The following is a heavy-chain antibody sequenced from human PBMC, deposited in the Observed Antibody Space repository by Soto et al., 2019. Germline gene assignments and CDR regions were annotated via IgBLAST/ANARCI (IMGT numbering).Heavy chain of an antibody. CDR1: SDSITNYY. CDR3: PRVGGTRGWY. Sequence: QVQLQESGPGLVKPSETLSLTCTVSSDSITNYYWTWIRQSPGKGLEWIGYVHDSGRSNYNPSLKSRVEISEDTARKEFSLRLNSGTAADTAVYSCPRVGGTRGWYGGQGTLVTVSS. V-gene: IGHV4-59*01. D-gene: IGHD2-15*01. J-gene: IGHJ4*02. CDR2: VHDSGRS.